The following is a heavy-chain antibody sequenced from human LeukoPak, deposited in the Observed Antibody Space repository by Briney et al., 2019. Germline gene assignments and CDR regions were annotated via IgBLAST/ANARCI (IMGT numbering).Heavy chain of an antibody. Sequence: SETLSLTCTVSGGSISTGGYYWSWIRQPPGKGLEWIGYIYHSGNTYYNPSLKSRVTISIDRSKNQLSLKLTSVTAADTAVYYCARATDGTIGFNYWGQGALVAVSS. J-gene: IGHJ4*02. CDR2: IYHSGNT. CDR1: GGSISTGGYY. D-gene: IGHD6-13*01. CDR3: ARATDGTIGFNY. V-gene: IGHV4-30-2*01.